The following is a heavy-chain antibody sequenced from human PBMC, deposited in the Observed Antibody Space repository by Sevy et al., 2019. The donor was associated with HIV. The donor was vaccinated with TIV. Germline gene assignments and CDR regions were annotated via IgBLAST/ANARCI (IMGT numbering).Heavy chain of an antibody. V-gene: IGHV5-51*01. Sequence: GESLKISCEGSGYSFTRYWIGWVRQMPGKGLEWVGIIYPGDSETRYSPSFQGQVTISADKSIRTAYLQWSSLKASDTAMYFCTRGYYGSGSYYNNFFDDWGQGTLVTVSS. CDR3: TRGYYGSGSYYNNFFDD. CDR1: GYSFTRYW. CDR2: IYPGDSET. J-gene: IGHJ4*02. D-gene: IGHD3-10*01.